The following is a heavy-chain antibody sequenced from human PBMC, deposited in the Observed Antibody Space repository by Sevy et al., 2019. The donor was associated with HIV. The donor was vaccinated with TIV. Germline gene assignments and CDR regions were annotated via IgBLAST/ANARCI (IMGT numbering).Heavy chain of an antibody. V-gene: IGHV4-30-2*01. Sequence: SETLSLTCAVSGGSISSGGYSWSWIRQPPGKGLEWIGYIYHSGSTYYNPSLKSRLTISVDRSKNQFSLNLSSVTAADTAVYYCARVATGTHHNNWFDPGAREPWSPSPQ. J-gene: IGHJ5*02. D-gene: IGHD1-1*01. CDR1: GGSISSGGYS. CDR3: ARVATGTHHNNWFDP. CDR2: IYHSGST.